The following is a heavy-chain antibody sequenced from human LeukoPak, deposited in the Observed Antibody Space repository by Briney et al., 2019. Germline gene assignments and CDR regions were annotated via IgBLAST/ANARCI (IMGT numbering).Heavy chain of an antibody. CDR3: ARDSSGEKWFDP. CDR2: ISSSSSYI. J-gene: IGHJ5*02. V-gene: IGHV3-21*01. CDR1: GFTFSSYS. Sequence: GGSLRLSCAASGFTFSSYSMNWVRQAPGKGLEWDSSISSSSSYIYYADSVKGRFTISRDNAKNSLYLQMNSLRAEDTAVYYCARDSSGEKWFDPWGQGTLVTVSS. D-gene: IGHD3-22*01.